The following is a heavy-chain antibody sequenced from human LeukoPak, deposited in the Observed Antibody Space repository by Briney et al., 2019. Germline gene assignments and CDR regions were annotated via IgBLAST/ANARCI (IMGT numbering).Heavy chain of an antibody. CDR2: INPSGGST. V-gene: IGHV1-46*01. CDR1: GYTFTSYY. Sequence: ASVKVSCKASGYTFTSYYMHWVRQAPGQGLEWMGIINPSGGSTSYAQKFQGRVTMTRDTSTSTVYMELSSLRSEDTAVYYCARVALRFLEWFPRGPWFDPWGQGTLVTVSS. D-gene: IGHD3-3*01. J-gene: IGHJ5*02. CDR3: ARVALRFLEWFPRGPWFDP.